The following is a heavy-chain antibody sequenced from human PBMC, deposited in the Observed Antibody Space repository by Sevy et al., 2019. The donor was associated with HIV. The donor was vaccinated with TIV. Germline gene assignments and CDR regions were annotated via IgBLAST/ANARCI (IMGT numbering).Heavy chain of an antibody. CDR3: ARGRGLWFGELLHYYFDY. CDR1: GWSFSGYY. J-gene: IGHJ4*02. D-gene: IGHD3-10*01. V-gene: IGHV4-34*01. Sequence: SETLSLTCAVYGWSFSGYYWSWIRQPPGKGLEWIGEINHSGSTNYNPSLKSRVTISVDTSTNQFSLKLSSVTAADTAVYYCARGRGLWFGELLHYYFDYWGQGTLVTVSS. CDR2: INHSGST.